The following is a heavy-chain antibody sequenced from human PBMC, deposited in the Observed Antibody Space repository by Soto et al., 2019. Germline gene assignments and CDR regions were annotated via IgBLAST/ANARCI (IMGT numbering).Heavy chain of an antibody. CDR3: ARDGEYYDILTGGYYYYGMDV. CDR2: IIPIFGTA. CDR1: GGTFSSYA. J-gene: IGHJ6*04. D-gene: IGHD3-9*01. Sequence: SVKVSCKASGGTFSSYAISWVRQAPGQGLEWMGGIIPIFGTANYAQKFQGRVTITADKSTSTAYMELSSLRSEDAAVYYCARDGEYYDILTGGYYYYGMDVWGKGTTVTVSS. V-gene: IGHV1-69*06.